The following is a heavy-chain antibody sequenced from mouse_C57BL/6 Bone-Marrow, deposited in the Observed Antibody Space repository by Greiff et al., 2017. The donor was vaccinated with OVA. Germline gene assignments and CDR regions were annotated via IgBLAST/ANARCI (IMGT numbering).Heavy chain of an antibody. CDR2: INPYNGGP. D-gene: IGHD1-1*01. CDR3: ASGYYYGSSYDWYFDV. V-gene: IGHV1-19*01. CDR1: GYTFPDYY. Sequence: EVQLQQSGPVLVKPGASVKMSCKASGYTFPDYYMNWVKQSHGKSLEWIGVINPYNGGPSYNQKFKGKATLTVDKSSSTAYMELYRLTSEDSAVDYCASGYYYGSSYDWYFDVWGTGTTVTVSS. J-gene: IGHJ1*03.